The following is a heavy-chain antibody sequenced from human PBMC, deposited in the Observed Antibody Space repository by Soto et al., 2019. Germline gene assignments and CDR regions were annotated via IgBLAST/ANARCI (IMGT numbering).Heavy chain of an antibody. V-gene: IGHV4-4*07. D-gene: IGHD2-8*01. CDR2: IYTSGST. J-gene: IGHJ6*02. CDR3: ARAVSRVSTGYYHYCMVV. Sequence: SSETLSLTCTVSGSSISSYYRSWIRQPAGKGLEWIGRIYTSGSTNYNPSLTSRVTMSVDTSKNQFSLKLSSVTAADTAVYYCARAVSRVSTGYYHYCMVVGGQGTMVKVSS. CDR1: GSSISSYY.